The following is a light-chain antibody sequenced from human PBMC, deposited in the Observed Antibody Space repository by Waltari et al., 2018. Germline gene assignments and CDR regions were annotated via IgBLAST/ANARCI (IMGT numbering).Light chain of an antibody. Sequence: SYVLTQPPSVSVAPGQTSRITCGGYNIASQSVHWYQERPGQAPGLVVYDDRDRPSGIPERFSGSNSGNTATLTISRVEAGDEADYYCQVWDSSSDHQVFGGGTKLTVL. CDR2: DDR. CDR3: QVWDSSSDHQV. CDR1: NIASQS. J-gene: IGLJ3*02. V-gene: IGLV3-21*02.